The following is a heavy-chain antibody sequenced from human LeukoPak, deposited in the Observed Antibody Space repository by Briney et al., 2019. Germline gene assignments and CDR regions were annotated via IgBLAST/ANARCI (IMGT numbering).Heavy chain of an antibody. D-gene: IGHD2-15*01. J-gene: IGHJ5*02. CDR3: ARERRAAGSNWFDP. CDR2: LYTTGSF. Sequence: KPSETLSLTCSVSGGSISSYFWSWIRQPAGKGLEWIGRLYTTGSFNYNPYFKSRVTMSLDMSKSQFSLKLRSVTAADTAVYYCARERRAAGSNWFDPWGQGMLVTVSS. CDR1: GGSISSYF. V-gene: IGHV4-4*07.